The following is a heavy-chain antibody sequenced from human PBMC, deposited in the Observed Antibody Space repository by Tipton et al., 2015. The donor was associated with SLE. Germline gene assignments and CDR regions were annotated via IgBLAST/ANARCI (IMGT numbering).Heavy chain of an antibody. D-gene: IGHD4-17*01. Sequence: TLSLTCTVSGGSVSSGSYYWSWIRQPPGKGLEWIGYIYYSGGTNYSPSLRSRVSISLDTSKNQFSLKLTSVTAADTAVYYCARVDSTVTTGLDYWGQGILVTVSS. CDR2: IYYSGGT. CDR1: GGSVSSGSYY. J-gene: IGHJ4*02. CDR3: ARVDSTVTTGLDY. V-gene: IGHV4-61*01.